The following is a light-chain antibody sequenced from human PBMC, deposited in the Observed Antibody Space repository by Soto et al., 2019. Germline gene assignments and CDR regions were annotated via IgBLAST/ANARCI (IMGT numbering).Light chain of an antibody. Sequence: EIVLTQSPATLSLSPGERATLSCRASRSVSRYLGWYQQKHGQAPRLLIYDASNRATGIPARFSGSGSGTDFTLTINSLEPEDLEVYYCQQRSDWPYTFGQGTKLEIK. CDR2: DAS. V-gene: IGKV3-11*01. J-gene: IGKJ2*01. CDR3: QQRSDWPYT. CDR1: RSVSRY.